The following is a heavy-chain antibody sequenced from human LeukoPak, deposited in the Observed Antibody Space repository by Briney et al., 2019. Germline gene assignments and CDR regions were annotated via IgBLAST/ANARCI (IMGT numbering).Heavy chain of an antibody. CDR2: LYSGGSI. CDR1: GFTVSSSY. J-gene: IGHJ4*02. CDR3: ARGLLRDGYTYTYSFDY. Sequence: GGSLRLSCAGSGFTVSSSYMSWVRQAPGKGLEWVSVLYSGGSIFYADSVKGRFTISRGSTKNTIYLQMNNLRAEDTAVYYCARGLLRDGYTYTYSFDYWGQGALVTVSS. V-gene: IGHV3-66*01. D-gene: IGHD5-18*01.